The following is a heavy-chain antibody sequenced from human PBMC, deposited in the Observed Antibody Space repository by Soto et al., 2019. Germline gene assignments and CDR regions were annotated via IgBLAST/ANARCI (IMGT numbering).Heavy chain of an antibody. CDR3: ARDRRYCSGGSCPPASY. D-gene: IGHD2-15*01. CDR1: GYTFTSYA. V-gene: IGHV1-3*01. Sequence: GASVKVSCKASGYTFTSYAMHWVRQAPGQRLEWMGWINAGNGNTKYSQKFQGRVTITRDTSASTAYMELSSLRSEDTAVYYCARDRRYCSGGSCPPASYWGQGTLVTVSS. CDR2: INAGNGNT. J-gene: IGHJ4*02.